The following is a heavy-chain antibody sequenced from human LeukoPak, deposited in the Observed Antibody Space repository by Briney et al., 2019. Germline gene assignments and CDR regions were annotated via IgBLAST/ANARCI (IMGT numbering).Heavy chain of an antibody. J-gene: IGHJ4*02. D-gene: IGHD2-2*01. Sequence: ASVKVSCKASGYTFTGYYMHWVRQAPGQGLEWMGWINPNSGGTNYAQKFQGRVTMTRDTSISTAYMELSRLRSDDTAVYYCARPTYCSSTSCYPLSDYWGQGPLVTVSS. CDR3: ARPTYCSSTSCYPLSDY. V-gene: IGHV1-2*02. CDR2: INPNSGGT. CDR1: GYTFTGYY.